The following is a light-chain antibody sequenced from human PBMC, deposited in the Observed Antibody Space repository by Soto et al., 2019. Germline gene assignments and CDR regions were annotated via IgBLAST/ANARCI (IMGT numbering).Light chain of an antibody. V-gene: IGKV3-20*01. Sequence: EIVLTQSPGTLSLSPGAQAPLSCRARQSVSSAFLAWYQQKPGQAPRLLIYGVSNRATGIPDRFSGSGSGTDFTLTISRLEPEDFAVYYCRQYGRSLGFAFGGGTKVDIK. CDR2: GVS. CDR3: RQYGRSLGFA. CDR1: QSVSSAF. J-gene: IGKJ4*01.